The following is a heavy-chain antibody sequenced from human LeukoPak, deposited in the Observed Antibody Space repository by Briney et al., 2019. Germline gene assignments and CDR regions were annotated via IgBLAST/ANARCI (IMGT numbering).Heavy chain of an antibody. D-gene: IGHD3-10*01. CDR3: ARDLIITMVPGVFDY. CDR2: IRYDGSNK. CDR1: GFTFSSYG. J-gene: IGHJ4*02. Sequence: GGSLRLSCAASGFTFSSYGMHWVRQAPGKGLEWVAFIRYDGSNKYYADSVKGRFTISRDNSKNTLYLHVNSLRPEDTAVYYCARDLIITMVPGVFDYWGQGTLVTVSS. V-gene: IGHV3-30*02.